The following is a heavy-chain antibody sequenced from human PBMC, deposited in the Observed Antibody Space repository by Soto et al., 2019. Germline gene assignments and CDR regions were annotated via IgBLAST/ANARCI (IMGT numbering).Heavy chain of an antibody. D-gene: IGHD5-12*01. CDR2: IGAPGDT. J-gene: IGHJ6*02. Sequence: GGSLRLSCPASGFTFSSFDMHWVRQATGKGLEWVAGIGAPGDTYYRGSVKGRFTISRENAKNSVYLQMNSLRAGDTAVYYCAREYGGLRGGMDVWGQGTTVTVSS. V-gene: IGHV3-13*01. CDR3: AREYGGLRGGMDV. CDR1: GFTFSSFD.